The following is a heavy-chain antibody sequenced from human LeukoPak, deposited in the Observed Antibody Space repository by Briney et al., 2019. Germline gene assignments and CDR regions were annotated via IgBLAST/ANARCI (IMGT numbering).Heavy chain of an antibody. V-gene: IGHV1-24*01. CDR2: FDPEDGEI. J-gene: IGHJ4*02. D-gene: IGHD3-22*01. CDR3: ATANRLTRDSSGYYPDS. Sequence: GASVKVSCEVSGYTLTELSTHWVRQAPGKGLEWKGGFDPEDGEIVYAQNFQGRVTMTEDTSTDTAYMELSSLRSEDTAIYYCATANRLTRDSSGYYPDSWGQGTLVTVSS. CDR1: GYTLTELS.